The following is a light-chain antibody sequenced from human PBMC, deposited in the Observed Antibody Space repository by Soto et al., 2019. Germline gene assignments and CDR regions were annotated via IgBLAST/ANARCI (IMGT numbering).Light chain of an antibody. CDR2: DVN. J-gene: IGLJ1*01. CDR3: SSYTSSSLLYV. CDR1: SSDIGNSNY. V-gene: IGLV2-14*03. Sequence: QSALTQPASVSGSPGQSITISCTGTSSDIGNSNYVSWYQQHPGKAPKLMIYDVNNRPSGISNRFSGSKSASTASLTISVLQAEDEADYYCSSYTSSSLLYVFGTGTKVTVL.